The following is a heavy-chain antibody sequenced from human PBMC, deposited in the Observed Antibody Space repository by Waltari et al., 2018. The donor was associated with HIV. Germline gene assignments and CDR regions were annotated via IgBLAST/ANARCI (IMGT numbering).Heavy chain of an antibody. CDR3: VKEHQYSHTWYSYYGMDV. CDR2: ISGSGVNT. V-gene: IGHV3-23*01. D-gene: IGHD6-13*01. J-gene: IGHJ6*02. Sequence: EVQLLESGGGLVQTGGSLRLSCAASGFTFSNYGMNWVRQAPGKGRGWVAGISGSGVNTYYACSLKGRFTISRDNSKNTLYLQMNSLRAEDTAVYFCVKEHQYSHTWYSYYGMDVWGQGTTVTVSS. CDR1: GFTFSNYG.